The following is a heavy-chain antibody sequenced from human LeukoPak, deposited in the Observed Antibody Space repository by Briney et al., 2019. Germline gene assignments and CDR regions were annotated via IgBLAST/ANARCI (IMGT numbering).Heavy chain of an antibody. V-gene: IGHV3-21*01. Sequence: GGSLRLSCAASGFTFSSYSMNWVRQAPGKGLEWVSSISTSSSYIYYADSVKGRFTISRDNAKNSLYLQMNSLRAEDTAVYYCARGADYYDSSGYYPFDYWGQGTLVTVSS. CDR1: GFTFSSYS. CDR2: ISTSSSYI. CDR3: ARGADYYDSSGYYPFDY. D-gene: IGHD3-22*01. J-gene: IGHJ4*02.